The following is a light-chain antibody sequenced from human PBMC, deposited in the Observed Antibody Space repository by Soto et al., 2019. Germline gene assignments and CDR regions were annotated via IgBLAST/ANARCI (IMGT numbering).Light chain of an antibody. J-gene: IGKJ4*01. V-gene: IGKV3-11*01. Sequence: IVLSQSPATLSSSPGERATLSCRASQSISSYLAWYQQKPGQAPRLLIYGASRRATGIPDRFSGSGSGTDFTLTISCLEPEDFAVYYCQQRSNWPLTFGGGTKVDI. CDR2: GAS. CDR3: QQRSNWPLT. CDR1: QSISSY.